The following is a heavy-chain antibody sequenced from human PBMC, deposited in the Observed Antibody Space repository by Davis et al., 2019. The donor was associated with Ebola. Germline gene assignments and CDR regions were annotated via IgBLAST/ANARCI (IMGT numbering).Heavy chain of an antibody. CDR2: LYSSGST. CDR1: VITFSSYA. J-gene: IGHJ6*04. V-gene: IGHV3-23*03. CDR3: ARDPSGGSGWSVGYYGMDV. D-gene: IGHD6-19*01. Sequence: GGSLRLSCTDSVITFSSYAMTWVRQAPGKGLEWVSLLYSSGSTFYADSVKGRFIISRDNYENTLYLQMNSLTVEDTAVYFCARDPSGGSGWSVGYYGMDVWGKGTTVTVSS.